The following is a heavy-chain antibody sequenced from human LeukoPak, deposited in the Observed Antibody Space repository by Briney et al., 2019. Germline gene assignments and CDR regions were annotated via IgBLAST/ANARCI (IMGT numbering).Heavy chain of an antibody. J-gene: IGHJ3*02. Sequence: GGSLRLSCEASGIGFSTYAMSWVRQAPGKGLEWVSGISGGGGDTYYADSVKGRFTISRDNRKNTLYVQMNSLRAEDTAVYYCARVPGAFDIWGQGTMVTVSS. V-gene: IGHV3-23*01. CDR1: GIGFSTYA. CDR2: ISGGGGDT. CDR3: ARVPGAFDI.